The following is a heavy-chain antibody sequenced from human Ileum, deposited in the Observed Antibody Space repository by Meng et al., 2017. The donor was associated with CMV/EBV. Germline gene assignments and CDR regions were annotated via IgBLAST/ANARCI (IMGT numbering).Heavy chain of an antibody. J-gene: IGHJ4*02. D-gene: IGHD3-22*01. CDR1: DESMNNRTYY. V-gene: IGHV4-39*02. CDR2: IFYTGST. Sequence: SDESMNNRTYYGAWIRKSPGKGLEWIGNIFYTGSTYLNPSLQSRLRWSIDTSKNHFSLNLTSVTAADTAVYFCARSYYDTVGYYFAHWGPGTLVTVSS. CDR3: ARSYYDTVGYYFAH.